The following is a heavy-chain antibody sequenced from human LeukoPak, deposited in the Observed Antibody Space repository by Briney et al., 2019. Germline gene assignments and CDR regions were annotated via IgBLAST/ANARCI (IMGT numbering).Heavy chain of an antibody. CDR3: ATTVTTLFDY. V-gene: IGHV4-59*01. J-gene: IGHJ4*02. CDR1: GGSFSGYY. CDR2: IYYSGST. Sequence: PSETLSLTCAVYGGSFSGYYWSWIRQPPGKGLEWIGYIYYSGSTNYNPSLKSRVTISVDTSKNQFSLKLSSVTAADTAVYYCATTVTTLFDYWGQGTLVTVSS. D-gene: IGHD4-17*01.